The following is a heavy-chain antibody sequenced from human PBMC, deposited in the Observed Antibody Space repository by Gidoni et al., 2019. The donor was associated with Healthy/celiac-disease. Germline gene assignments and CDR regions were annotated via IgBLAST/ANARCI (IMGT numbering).Heavy chain of an antibody. J-gene: IGHJ6*02. CDR3: AREGRFDFWSGYYSYYYGMDV. Sequence: EVQLVESGGGLVQPGGSLRLSCAASGFTFSSYWMSWVRQAPGKGLEWVANIKQDGSEKYYVDSVKGRFTISRDNAKNSLYLQMNSLRAEDTAVYYCAREGRFDFWSGYYSYYYGMDVWGQGTTVTVSS. D-gene: IGHD3-3*01. V-gene: IGHV3-7*03. CDR1: GFTFSSYW. CDR2: IKQDGSEK.